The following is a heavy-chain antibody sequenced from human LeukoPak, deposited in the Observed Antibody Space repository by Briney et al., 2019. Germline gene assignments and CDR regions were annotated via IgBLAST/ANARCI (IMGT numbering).Heavy chain of an antibody. CDR1: GYTFTSYD. D-gene: IGHD6-6*01. Sequence: ASVKVSCKASGYTFTSYDINWVRQATGQGLEWMGWMNPNSGNTGHAQKFQGRVTMTRNTSISTAYMELSSLRSEDTAVYYCARSRRGYSSSSFWFDPWGQGTLVTVSS. CDR3: ARSRRGYSSSSFWFDP. J-gene: IGHJ5*02. CDR2: MNPNSGNT. V-gene: IGHV1-8*01.